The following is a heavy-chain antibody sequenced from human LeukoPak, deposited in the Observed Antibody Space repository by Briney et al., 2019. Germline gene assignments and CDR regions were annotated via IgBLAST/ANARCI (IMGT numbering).Heavy chain of an antibody. CDR1: GGSITNYY. Sequence: PSETLSLTCTVSGGSITNYYWGWIRQPPGKGLEWLGYIYYTGSTNYNPSLKSRVTISIDTSNNQFSLKLSSVTAADTAVYYCAREVVVAATWFDPWGQGTLVTVSS. CDR2: IYYTGST. V-gene: IGHV4-59*01. D-gene: IGHD2-15*01. CDR3: AREVVVAATWFDP. J-gene: IGHJ5*02.